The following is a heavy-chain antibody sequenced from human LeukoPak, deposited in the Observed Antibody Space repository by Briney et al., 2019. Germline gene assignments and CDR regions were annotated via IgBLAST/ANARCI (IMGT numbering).Heavy chain of an antibody. J-gene: IGHJ4*02. V-gene: IGHV3-21*01. CDR1: GFTFSSYS. Sequence: GGSLRLSCAASGFTFSSYSMNWVRQAPGKGLEWVSSISSSSSYVYYEDSVKGRFTISRDNAKNSLYLQMNSLRVEDTAVYYCVRGGTFHWGQGTVVTVSS. D-gene: IGHD3-16*01. CDR2: ISSSSSYV. CDR3: VRGGTFH.